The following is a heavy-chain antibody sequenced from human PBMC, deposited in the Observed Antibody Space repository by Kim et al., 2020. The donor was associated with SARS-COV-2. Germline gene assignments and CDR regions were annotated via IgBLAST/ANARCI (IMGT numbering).Heavy chain of an antibody. J-gene: IGHJ5*02. CDR2: IYYSGST. D-gene: IGHD3-9*01. V-gene: IGHV4-59*01. CDR1: GGSISSYY. CDR3: ARGDYDILTGLDP. Sequence: SETLSLTCTVSGGSISSYYWSWIRQPPGKGLEWIGYIYYSGSTNYNPSLKSRVTISVDTSKNQFSLKLSSVTAADTAVYYCARGDYDILTGLDPWGQGTLVTVSS.